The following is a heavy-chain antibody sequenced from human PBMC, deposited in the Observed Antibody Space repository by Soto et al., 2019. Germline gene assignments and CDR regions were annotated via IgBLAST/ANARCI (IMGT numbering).Heavy chain of an antibody. J-gene: IGHJ4*02. CDR3: ARQAAYITFDY. CDR1: GVSISSGDFY. V-gene: IGHV4-30-4*01. Sequence: PSETLSLTCTVSGVSISSGDFYWSWIRQPPGKGLEWIGSINYSGSTYYNPSLKSRVTISGDTSKTQFPLKLSSVTAADTAVYYCARQAAYITFDYWGQGTLVTVSS. D-gene: IGHD2-15*01. CDR2: INYSGST.